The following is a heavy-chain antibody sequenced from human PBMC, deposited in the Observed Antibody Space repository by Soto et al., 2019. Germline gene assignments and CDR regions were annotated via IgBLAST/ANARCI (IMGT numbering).Heavy chain of an antibody. CDR3: AREVAVLGANQWLDP. J-gene: IGHJ5*02. CDR1: GYTFTSHY. D-gene: IGHD2-15*01. Sequence: QEQLVQSGAEVKKPGASVKVSCKASGYTFTSHYIHWVRQAPGQGLEWMGIINPRGGYATYAQKFEGRVTMTRDTSTSTMYMEMSNLRSEDTAVYYCAREVAVLGANQWLDPWGQGTLVTVSS. CDR2: INPRGGYA. V-gene: IGHV1-46*01.